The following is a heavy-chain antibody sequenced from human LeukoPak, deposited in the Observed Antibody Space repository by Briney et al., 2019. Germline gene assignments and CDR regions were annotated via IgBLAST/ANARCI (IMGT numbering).Heavy chain of an antibody. CDR2: ISAYNGNT. CDR1: GYTFTSYG. V-gene: IGHV1-18*01. Sequence: ASVKVSCKASGYTFTSYGISWVRQAPGQGLEWMGWISAYNGNTNYAQKLQGRVTMTTDTSTSTAYMELRSLRSDDTAVYYCARLAGTAAAGPEDWFDPWGQGTLVTVSS. D-gene: IGHD6-13*01. J-gene: IGHJ5*02. CDR3: ARLAGTAAAGPEDWFDP.